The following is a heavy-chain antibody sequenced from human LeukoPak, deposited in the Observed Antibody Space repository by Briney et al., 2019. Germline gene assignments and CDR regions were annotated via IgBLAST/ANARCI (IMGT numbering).Heavy chain of an antibody. J-gene: IGHJ4*02. CDR1: GFTFDDYG. V-gene: IGHV3-20*04. CDR2: INWNGGST. CDR3: ARAPRYSGSLSY. D-gene: IGHD1-26*01. Sequence: GGSLRLSCAASGFTFDDYGMSWVRQAPGKGLEWVSGINWNGGSTGYADSVKGRFTISRDNAKYTLYLQMNSLRAEDTAVYYCARAPRYSGSLSYWGQGTLVTVSS.